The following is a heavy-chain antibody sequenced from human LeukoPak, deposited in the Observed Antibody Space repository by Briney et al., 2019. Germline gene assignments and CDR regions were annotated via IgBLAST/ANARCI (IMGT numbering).Heavy chain of an antibody. CDR2: IIPNFDTT. J-gene: IGHJ6*03. CDR1: GGIFSSYA. CDR3: ARDLGDYVGSDYYMDV. D-gene: IGHD4-17*01. V-gene: IGHV1-69*06. Sequence: SVKVSCKASGGIFSSYAISWVRQAPGQGLEWMGRIIPNFDTTSCARKLQGRVTITADKSANTAYMELSSLTSEDTAVYYCARDLGDYVGSDYYMDVWGKGTTVSVSS.